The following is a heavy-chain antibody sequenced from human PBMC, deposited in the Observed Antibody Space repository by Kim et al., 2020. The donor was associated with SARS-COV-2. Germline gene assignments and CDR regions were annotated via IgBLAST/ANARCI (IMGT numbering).Heavy chain of an antibody. D-gene: IGHD2-8*01. CDR2: INHSGST. J-gene: IGHJ4*02. CDR1: GGSFSGYY. Sequence: ETLSLTCAVYGGSFSGYYWSWIRQPPGKGLEWIGEINHSGSTNYNPSLKSRVTISVDTSKNQFSLKLSSVTAADTAVYYCARDEIMGFDYWGQGTLVTV. CDR3: ARDEIMGFDY. V-gene: IGHV4-34*01.